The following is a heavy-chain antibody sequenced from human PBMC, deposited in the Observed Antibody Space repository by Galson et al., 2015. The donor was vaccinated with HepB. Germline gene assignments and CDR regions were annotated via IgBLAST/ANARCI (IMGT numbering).Heavy chain of an antibody. V-gene: IGHV1-18*01. J-gene: IGHJ5*02. CDR3: ARDSVPRRGGGVVTPDP. Sequence: SVKVSCKASGYTFTSYGISWVRQAPGQGLEWMGWISAYNGNTNYAQKLQGRVTMTTDTSTSTAYMELRSLRSDDTAVYYCARDSVPRRGGGVVTPDPWGQGTLVTVSS. CDR2: ISAYNGNT. CDR1: GYTFTSYG. D-gene: IGHD3-3*01.